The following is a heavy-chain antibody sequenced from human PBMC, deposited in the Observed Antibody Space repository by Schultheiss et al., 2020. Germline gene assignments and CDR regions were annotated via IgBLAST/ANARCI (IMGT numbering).Heavy chain of an antibody. CDR1: GGSVSSGSYY. CDR2: VYHSGST. Sequence: SQTLSLTCTVSGGSVSSGSYYWSWVRQPPGKGLECIVNVYHSGSTNYNPYLKSRITITVATTKNHFCLKLSSLTAADTAVYYCARANNWNADYYHYDMDVWGTGTTVTVSS. V-gene: IGHV4-61*01. J-gene: IGHJ6*04. CDR3: ARANNWNADYYHYDMDV. D-gene: IGHD1-20*01.